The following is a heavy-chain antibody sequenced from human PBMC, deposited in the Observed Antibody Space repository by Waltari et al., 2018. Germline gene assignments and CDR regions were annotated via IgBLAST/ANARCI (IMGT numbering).Heavy chain of an antibody. V-gene: IGHV4-4*02. CDR3: TENGYYSLDG. CDR2: IYHDGSA. J-gene: IGHJ6*02. Sequence: QVQLQESGPGLVRPSGTLSLTCAVPGGAISSDNWGRWVRQPPGKGLEWIGEIYHDGSARYNPSLSGRVTISVDKSENQFSLELSSVTAADTAVYYCTENGYYSLDGWGQGTTVTVSS. CDR1: GGAISSDNW.